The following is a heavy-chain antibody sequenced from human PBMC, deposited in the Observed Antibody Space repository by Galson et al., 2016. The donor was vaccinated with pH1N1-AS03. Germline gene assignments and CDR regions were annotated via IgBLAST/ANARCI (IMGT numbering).Heavy chain of an antibody. Sequence: SLRLSCAASGFTFSGHWMSWVRQTPGTGLEWVASIKEDGSQKYSGDSVKGRFTISRDTGKNSVYLQMNSLRAEDTAVYHCARVKKVTFGGVSFWFDPWGQGTLVIVSS. CDR3: ARVKKVTFGGVSFWFDP. D-gene: IGHD3-16*01. CDR1: GFTFSGHW. CDR2: IKEDGSQK. V-gene: IGHV3-7*01. J-gene: IGHJ5*02.